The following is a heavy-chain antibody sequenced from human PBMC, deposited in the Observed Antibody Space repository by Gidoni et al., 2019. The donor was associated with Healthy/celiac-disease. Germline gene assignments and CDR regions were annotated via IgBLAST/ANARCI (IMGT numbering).Heavy chain of an antibody. CDR1: GGSISSGSYY. V-gene: IGHV4-61*02. D-gene: IGHD6-19*01. J-gene: IGHJ3*02. Sequence: QVQLQESGPGLVKPSQTLSLTCTVSGGSISSGSYYWSWIRQPAGKGLEWIGRIYTSGSTNYNPSLKSRVTISVDTSKNQFSLKLSSVTAADTAVYYCARVPSGWYPDAFDIWGQGTMVTVSS. CDR2: IYTSGST. CDR3: ARVPSGWYPDAFDI.